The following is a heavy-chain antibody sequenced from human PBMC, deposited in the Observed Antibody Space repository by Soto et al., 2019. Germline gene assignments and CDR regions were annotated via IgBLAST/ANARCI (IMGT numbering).Heavy chain of an antibody. CDR1: GGTFSSYS. CDR2: IIPIFGTA. J-gene: IGHJ4*02. D-gene: IGHD5-18*01. CDR3: ARGVRGYSYGVDY. V-gene: IGHV1-69*06. Sequence: ASVKVSCKASGGTFSSYSISWVRQAPGQGLEWMGGIIPIFGTANYAQKFQGRVTITADKSTSTAYMELSSLRSEDTAVYYCARGVRGYSYGVDYWGQGTLVTVSS.